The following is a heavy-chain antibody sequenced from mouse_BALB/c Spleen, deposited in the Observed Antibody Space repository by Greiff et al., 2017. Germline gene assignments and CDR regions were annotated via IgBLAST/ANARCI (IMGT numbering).Heavy chain of an antibody. CDR2: IRSKSNNYAT. V-gene: IGHV10-1*02. CDR1: GFTFNTYA. D-gene: IGHD1-1*01. Sequence: EVMLVESGGGLVQPKGSLKLSCAASGFTFNTYAMNWVRQAPGKGLEWVARIRSKSNNYATYYADSVKDRFTISRDDSQSMLYLQMNNLKTEDTAMYYCVRRLSHYYGSSYGYFDVWGAGTTVTVSS. CDR3: VRRLSHYYGSSYGYFDV. J-gene: IGHJ1*01.